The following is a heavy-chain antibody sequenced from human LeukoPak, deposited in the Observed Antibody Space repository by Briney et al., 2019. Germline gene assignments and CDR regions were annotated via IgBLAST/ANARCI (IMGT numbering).Heavy chain of an antibody. J-gene: IGHJ5*02. D-gene: IGHD6-19*01. Sequence: SQTLSLTCAISGDSVSSNSAAWNWIRQSPSRGLEWLGRTYYRSKWYNDYAVSVKSRITINPDTSKNQFSLQLNSMTPEDTAVYYCARGKDSSGWYPRSGRRYTLFDPWGQGTLVTVSS. CDR1: GDSVSSNSAA. CDR3: ARGKDSSGWYPRSGRRYTLFDP. CDR2: TYYRSKWYN. V-gene: IGHV6-1*01.